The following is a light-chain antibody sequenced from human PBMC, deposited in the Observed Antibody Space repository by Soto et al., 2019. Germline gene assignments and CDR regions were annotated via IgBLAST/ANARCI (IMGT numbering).Light chain of an antibody. V-gene: IGKV3-11*01. Sequence: EIVLPQSPSTLSLSPSERATLSCRASQSVSSYLAWSQQKPGQAPRLLIYDASHRATGIPARFSGSGSGTDFTLTISSLEPEDFAVYYCQQRSNWPPRFGQGTKLEIK. CDR3: QQRSNWPPR. J-gene: IGKJ2*01. CDR2: DAS. CDR1: QSVSSY.